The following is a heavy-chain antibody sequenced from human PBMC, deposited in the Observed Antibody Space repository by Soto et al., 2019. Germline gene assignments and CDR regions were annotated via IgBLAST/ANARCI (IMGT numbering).Heavy chain of an antibody. D-gene: IGHD1-26*01. V-gene: IGHV1-24*01. CDR2: FDPEDGET. CDR3: ATDTPLQWA. Sequence: QVQMVQSGAEMKKPGASVKLSCKVSGDSLTELVMHWVRQAPGKGLEWMGGFDPEDGETIYAQKFQGRVTMTEDTSTDTAYMEVSSLTSEDTAVYYCATDTPLQWAWGQGTLVTVSS. CDR1: GDSLTELV. J-gene: IGHJ4*02.